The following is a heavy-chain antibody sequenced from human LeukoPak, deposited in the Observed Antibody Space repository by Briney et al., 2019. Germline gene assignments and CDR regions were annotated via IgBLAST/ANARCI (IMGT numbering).Heavy chain of an antibody. CDR3: ATGAITMVRGVIITSDY. V-gene: IGHV1-24*01. J-gene: IGHJ4*02. Sequence: ASVKVPCKVSGYTLTELSMHWVRQAPGKGLEWMGGFDPEDGETIYAQKFQGRVTMTEDTSTDTAYMELSSLRSEDTAVYYCATGAITMVRGVIITSDYWGQGTLVTVSS. D-gene: IGHD3-10*01. CDR2: FDPEDGET. CDR1: GYTLTELS.